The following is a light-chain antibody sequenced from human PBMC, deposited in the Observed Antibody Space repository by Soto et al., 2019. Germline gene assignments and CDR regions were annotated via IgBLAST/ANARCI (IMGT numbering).Light chain of an antibody. V-gene: IGKV3-20*01. Sequence: EIVLTQSPGTLSLSPGERATLSCRASQSVSSSYLAWYQQKPGQAPRLLIYGASSSATGIPDRFSGSGSGTDFTLTISRLEPKYFAEYYYQQYGSSRWTFGQGTKVEIK. CDR2: GAS. J-gene: IGKJ1*01. CDR1: QSVSSSY. CDR3: QQYGSSRWT.